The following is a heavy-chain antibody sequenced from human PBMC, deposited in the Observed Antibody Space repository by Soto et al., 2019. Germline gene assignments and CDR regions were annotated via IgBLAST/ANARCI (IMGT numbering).Heavy chain of an antibody. CDR2: ISVSVSST. D-gene: IGHD2-2*01. Sequence: GRCLRISCAACGFTFSSYAMNWVRQAPGKGLEWVSAISVSVSSTYYADSVKGRFTISRDNSKNTWFLQMDSLRVEDTAVYYCAQEGSTSFSTARYFQNWGQDTLVTVSS. CDR3: AQEGSTSFSTARYFQN. J-gene: IGHJ1*01. CDR1: GFTFSSYA. V-gene: IGHV3-23*01.